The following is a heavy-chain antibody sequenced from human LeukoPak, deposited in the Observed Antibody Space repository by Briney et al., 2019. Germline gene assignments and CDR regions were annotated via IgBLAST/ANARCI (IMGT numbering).Heavy chain of an antibody. V-gene: IGHV4-59*12. CDR1: GFTFSSYA. D-gene: IGHD3-22*01. Sequence: GSLRLSCAASGFTFSSYAMSWVRQAPGKALEWIGNIFYSGSTYYSPSLKSRVTISLDTSRNQFSLKLNSVTAADTAVYYCAKSNGYGLIDIWGQGTMVTVSS. CDR2: IFYSGST. J-gene: IGHJ3*02. CDR3: AKSNGYGLIDI.